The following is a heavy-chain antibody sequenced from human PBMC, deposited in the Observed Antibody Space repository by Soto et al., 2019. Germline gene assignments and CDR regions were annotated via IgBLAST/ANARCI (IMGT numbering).Heavy chain of an antibody. D-gene: IGHD3-3*01. CDR1: GFTFDDYA. Sequence: GGSLRLSCAASGFTFDDYAMHWVRQAPGKGLEWVSLISGDGGSTYYADSVKGRFTISRDNSKNSLYLQMNSLRTEDTALYYCAKDIDFWSGYYAFDILGQGTMVTVSS. CDR3: AKDIDFWSGYYAFDI. J-gene: IGHJ3*02. V-gene: IGHV3-43*02. CDR2: ISGDGGST.